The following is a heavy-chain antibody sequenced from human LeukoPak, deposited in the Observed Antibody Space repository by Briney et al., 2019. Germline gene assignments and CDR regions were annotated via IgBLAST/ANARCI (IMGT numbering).Heavy chain of an antibody. CDR1: GYTFTSYG. J-gene: IGHJ6*03. CDR3: ASGAHTSSAYYYYYYMDV. CDR2: ISAYNGNT. Sequence: ASVKVSCKASGYTFTSYGISWVRQAPGQGLEWMGWISAYNGNTNYAQKLQGRVTMTTDTSTSTAYMERRSLRSDDTAVYYCASGAHTSSAYYYYYYMDVWGKGTTVTVSS. D-gene: IGHD4/OR15-4a*01. V-gene: IGHV1-18*01.